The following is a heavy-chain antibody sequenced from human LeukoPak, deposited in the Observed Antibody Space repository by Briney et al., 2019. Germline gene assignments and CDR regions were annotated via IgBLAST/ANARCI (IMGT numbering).Heavy chain of an antibody. J-gene: IGHJ4*02. Sequence: GSLILSCAASGFIFSSYAMSWVRQAPGRGLEWVSSLNGSGSTTYYAASVKGRFTISQDSSKNTLYLQMNSLRAEDTAVYYCAKDTRYYDSSGYYRLDYWAQGTLVTVSS. CDR1: GFIFSSYA. CDR2: LNGSGSTT. D-gene: IGHD3-22*01. CDR3: AKDTRYYDSSGYYRLDY. V-gene: IGHV3-23*01.